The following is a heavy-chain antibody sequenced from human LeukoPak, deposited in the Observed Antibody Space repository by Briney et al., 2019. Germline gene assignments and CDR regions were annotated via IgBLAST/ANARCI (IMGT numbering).Heavy chain of an antibody. D-gene: IGHD6-13*01. J-gene: IGHJ4*02. Sequence: SETLSLTCTVSGGSISSYYWSWIRQPPGKGLEWIGCIYYSGSTNYNPSLKSRVTISVDTSKNQFSLKLSSVTAADTAVYYCARGSSSRMFDYWGQGTLVTVSS. V-gene: IGHV4-59*01. CDR2: IYYSGST. CDR1: GGSISSYY. CDR3: ARGSSSRMFDY.